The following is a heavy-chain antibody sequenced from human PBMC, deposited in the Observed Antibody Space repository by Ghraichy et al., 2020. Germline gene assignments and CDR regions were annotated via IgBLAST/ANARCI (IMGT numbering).Heavy chain of an antibody. D-gene: IGHD4-17*01. Sequence: SETLSLTCAVYGGSFSGYYWSWIRQFPGKGLEWIGEINHSGSTNYNPSLKSRVTISVDTSKNQFSLKLSSVTAADTAVYSCAQSYGDVRFDPWGQGTLVTVSS. CDR1: GGSFSGYY. J-gene: IGHJ5*02. CDR2: INHSGST. CDR3: AQSYGDVRFDP. V-gene: IGHV4-34*01.